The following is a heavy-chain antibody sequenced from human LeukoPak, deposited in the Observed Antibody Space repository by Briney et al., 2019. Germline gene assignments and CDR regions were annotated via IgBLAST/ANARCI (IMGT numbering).Heavy chain of an antibody. CDR2: ISWNSGSI. V-gene: IGHV3-9*03. J-gene: IGHJ3*02. Sequence: AGRSLRLSCAASGFTFDDYAMHWVRQAPGKGLEWVSGISWNSGSIGYADSVKGRFTISRDNAKNSLYLQMNSLRAEDMALYYCAKDRDYGGNSGAFDIWGQGTMVTVSS. CDR3: AKDRDYGGNSGAFDI. D-gene: IGHD4-23*01. CDR1: GFTFDDYA.